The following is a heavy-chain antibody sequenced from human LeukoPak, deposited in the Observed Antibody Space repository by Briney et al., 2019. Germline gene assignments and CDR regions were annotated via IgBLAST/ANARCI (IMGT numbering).Heavy chain of an antibody. CDR3: ARHRFYGGNLNWFDP. CDR2: IYTSGTT. CDR1: DTSINTYY. V-gene: IGHV4-4*07. J-gene: IGHJ5*02. Sequence: SETLSLTYTVSDTSINTYYWSWIRQPAGKGLEWIGHIYTSGTTSYKPSLKSRLTISFDTSKNQFSLTLNSVTAADTAVYYCARHRFYGGNLNWFDPWGQGILVTVSS. D-gene: IGHD4-23*01.